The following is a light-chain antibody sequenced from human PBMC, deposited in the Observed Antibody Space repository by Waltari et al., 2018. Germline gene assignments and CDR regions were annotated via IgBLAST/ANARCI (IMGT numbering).Light chain of an antibody. CDR2: GAS. Sequence: DIQMTQSPSSLSASVGDRVTITCRASQSIGRSLNWYQQKPGKAPKLLIYGASSLESGVPSRFRGSGSGTDFTLTISGLQPEDCLTYYCQQSHSTPETFGQGTKVEIK. V-gene: IGKV1-39*01. CDR1: QSIGRS. J-gene: IGKJ2*01. CDR3: QQSHSTPET.